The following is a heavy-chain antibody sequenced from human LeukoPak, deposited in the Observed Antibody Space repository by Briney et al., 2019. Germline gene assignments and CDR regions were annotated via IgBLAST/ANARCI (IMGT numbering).Heavy chain of an antibody. CDR2: IKSKTDGGTT. Sequence: GGSLRLSCAASGFTFSAYTMNWVRQAPGKGLEWVGRIKSKTDGGTTDLAAPVKGRLTISRDDSKNMLYLQMNTLKIEDTAVYYCTTLFGPFDCWGQGTLVTVSS. CDR3: TTLFGPFDC. CDR1: GFTFSAYT. J-gene: IGHJ4*02. V-gene: IGHV3-15*01. D-gene: IGHD3-10*01.